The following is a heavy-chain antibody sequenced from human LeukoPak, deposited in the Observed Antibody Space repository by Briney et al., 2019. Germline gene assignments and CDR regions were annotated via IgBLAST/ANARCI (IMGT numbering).Heavy chain of an antibody. D-gene: IGHD2-21*02. CDR3: ARNYVTATLVDFDF. Sequence: ASVKVSCKASGYTFTGYYMHWVRQAPGQGLEWMGRINPNSGGTNYAQKFQGRVTTTRDTSISTAYMEMSRLRSDATAVYYCARNYVTATLVDFDFWGQGTLVTVSS. J-gene: IGHJ4*02. CDR1: GYTFTGYY. CDR2: INPNSGGT. V-gene: IGHV1-2*06.